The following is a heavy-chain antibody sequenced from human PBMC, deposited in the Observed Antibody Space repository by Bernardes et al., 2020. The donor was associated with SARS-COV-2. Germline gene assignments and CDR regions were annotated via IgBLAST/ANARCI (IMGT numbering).Heavy chain of an antibody. D-gene: IGHD1-1*01. V-gene: IGHV4-39*01. CDR1: GGSISSSSYY. CDR3: ARHSNNWNDGKYAFDI. CDR2: IYYSGST. J-gene: IGHJ3*02. Sequence: SETLSLTCTVSGGSISSSSYYWGWIRQPPGKGLEWIGSIYYSGSTYYNPSLKSRVTISVDTSKNQFSLKLSSVTAADTAVYYCARHSNNWNDGKYAFDIWGQGTMVTVSS.